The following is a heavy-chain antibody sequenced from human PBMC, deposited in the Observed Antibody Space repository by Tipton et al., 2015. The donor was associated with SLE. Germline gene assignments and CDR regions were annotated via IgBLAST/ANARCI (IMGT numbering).Heavy chain of an antibody. CDR2: IYYSGST. V-gene: IGHV4-39*07. Sequence: TLSLTCTVSGGSISSSSYYWGWIRQPPGKGLEWIGSIYYSGSTYYNPSLKSRVTISVDTSKNQFSLKLSSVAAADTAVYYCARGSIAAAGYFDYWGQGTLVTVSS. J-gene: IGHJ4*02. CDR3: ARGSIAAAGYFDY. CDR1: GGSISSSSYY. D-gene: IGHD6-13*01.